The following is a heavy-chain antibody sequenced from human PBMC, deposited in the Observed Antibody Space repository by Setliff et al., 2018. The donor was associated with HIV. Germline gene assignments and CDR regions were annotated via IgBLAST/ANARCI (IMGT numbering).Heavy chain of an antibody. D-gene: IGHD2-21*01. CDR2: INTNTGNP. V-gene: IGHV7-4-1*02. Sequence: GASVKVSCKASGYTFISYGISWVRQAPGQGLEWIGWINTNTGNPTYAQGFTGRFVFSLDTSVSTAYLQISSLKAEDSAIYYCARVSDTGVDPQTHRDYWGQGTPVTVSS. J-gene: IGHJ4*02. CDR3: ARVSDTGVDPQTHRDY. CDR1: GYTFISYG.